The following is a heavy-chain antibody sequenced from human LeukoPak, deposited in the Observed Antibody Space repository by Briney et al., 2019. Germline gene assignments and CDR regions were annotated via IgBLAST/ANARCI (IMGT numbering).Heavy chain of an antibody. D-gene: IGHD3-3*01. Sequence: SETLSLTCTVSGGSISSYYWSWIRQPPGKGLEWIGEINHSGSTNYNPSLKSRVTISVDTSKNQFSLKLSSATAADTAVYYCARGTPYYDVWSGYPQYYFDYWGQGTLVTVSS. CDR1: GGSISSYY. V-gene: IGHV4-34*01. J-gene: IGHJ4*02. CDR2: INHSGST. CDR3: ARGTPYYDVWSGYPQYYFDY.